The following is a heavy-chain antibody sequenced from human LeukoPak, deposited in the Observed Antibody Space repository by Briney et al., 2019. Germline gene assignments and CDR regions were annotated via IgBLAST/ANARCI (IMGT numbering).Heavy chain of an antibody. Sequence: PGGSLRLSCAASGFNFGNYEMNWVRQAPGKGLEWVAHINQDGSEKYYVDSVKGRFTISRDNAKNSLYLQMNSLRAEDTAVYYCGGEGGGDIVVAFAFDIWGQGTMVTVSS. J-gene: IGHJ3*02. D-gene: IGHD2-15*01. CDR2: INQDGSEK. CDR1: GFNFGNYE. V-gene: IGHV3-7*03. CDR3: GGEGGGDIVVAFAFDI.